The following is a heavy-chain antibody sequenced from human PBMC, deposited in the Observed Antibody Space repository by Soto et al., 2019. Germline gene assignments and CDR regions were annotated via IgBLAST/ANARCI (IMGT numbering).Heavy chain of an antibody. V-gene: IGHV1-3*01. Sequence: ASVKVSCKASGYTFTSYAMHWVRQAPGQRLEWMGWINAGNGNTKYSQKFQGRVTITRDTSASTAYMELSSLRSEDTAVYYCERCVTHPAPLDYWGQGTLVTVSS. CDR1: GYTFTSYA. CDR2: INAGNGNT. J-gene: IGHJ4*02. CDR3: ERCVTHPAPLDY. D-gene: IGHD2-8*01.